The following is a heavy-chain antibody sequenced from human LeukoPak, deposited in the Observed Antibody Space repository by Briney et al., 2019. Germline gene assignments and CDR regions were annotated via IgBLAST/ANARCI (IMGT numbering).Heavy chain of an antibody. J-gene: IGHJ4*02. Sequence: ASVKVSCKASGYTFTGYYMHWVRQAPGQGLEWMVRINPNSGGTNYAQKFQGRVTMTRDTSISTAYMELSRLRSDDTAVYYCARTLTYYYDSSGYLLRAQNDYWGQGTLVTVSS. CDR2: INPNSGGT. D-gene: IGHD3-22*01. CDR1: GYTFTGYY. V-gene: IGHV1-2*06. CDR3: ARTLTYYYDSSGYLLRAQNDY.